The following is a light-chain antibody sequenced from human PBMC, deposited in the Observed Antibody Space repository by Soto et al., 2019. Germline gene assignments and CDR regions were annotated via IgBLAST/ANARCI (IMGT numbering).Light chain of an antibody. CDR3: QQYGSAPPYT. Sequence: EVELTQSPGTLSLSPGERATLSCRASQSVSNNYLAWYQQKPGQSPKLLIFGSSDRATGIPDRFSGSGSGRDCTHIISSREPEDVAVYYCQQYGSAPPYTFGQGTKLEIK. V-gene: IGKV3-20*01. J-gene: IGKJ2*01. CDR2: GSS. CDR1: QSVSNNY.